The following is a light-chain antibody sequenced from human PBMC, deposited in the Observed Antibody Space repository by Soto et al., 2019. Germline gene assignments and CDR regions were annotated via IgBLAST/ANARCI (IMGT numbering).Light chain of an antibody. J-gene: IGLJ3*02. CDR1: NSDIGGYNY. V-gene: IGLV2-14*01. CDR2: EVS. Sequence: QSALTQPASMSGSPGQSITISCTGTNSDIGGYNYVSWYQHHPGKAPKLIISEVSNRPSGVSNRFSGSKSGSTASLTISGLQAEDEADYYCTSYTTSTTWVFGGGTKLTVL. CDR3: TSYTTSTTWV.